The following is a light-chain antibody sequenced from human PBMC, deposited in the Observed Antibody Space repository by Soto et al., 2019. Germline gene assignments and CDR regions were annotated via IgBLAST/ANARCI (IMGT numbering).Light chain of an antibody. CDR2: GHI. Sequence: QSVLTQPPSVSGAPGQRVTISCTGSSSNIGTYDVHWYQQLPGTAPKLLIYGHINRPSGVPDRFSGSKSGTSASLAISGLQAEDEGDYYCQSYDSSLTGHVVFGGGTKLTVL. J-gene: IGLJ2*01. CDR3: QSYDSSLTGHVV. CDR1: SSNIGTYD. V-gene: IGLV1-40*01.